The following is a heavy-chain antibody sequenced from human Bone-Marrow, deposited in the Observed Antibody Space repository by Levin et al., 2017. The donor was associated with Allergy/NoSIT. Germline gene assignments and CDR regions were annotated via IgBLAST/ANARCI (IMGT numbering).Heavy chain of an antibody. CDR2: IRSEANSYAT. CDR1: GFTFSVSG. D-gene: IGHD1-14*01. J-gene: IGHJ4*02. Sequence: GGSLRLSCGASGFTFSVSGIHWVRQASGKGLEWVGRIRSEANSYATSYAASVKGRFTVSRDDSKNTAFLQMNSLKAEDTAVYYCVSSMTTENDYWGQGTLVTVSS. V-gene: IGHV3-73*01. CDR3: VSSMTTENDY.